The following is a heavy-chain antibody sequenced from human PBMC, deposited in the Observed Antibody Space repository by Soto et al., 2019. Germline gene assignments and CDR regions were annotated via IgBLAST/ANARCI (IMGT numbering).Heavy chain of an antibody. V-gene: IGHV1-69*01. D-gene: IGHD2-8*01. CDR3: ARRGLYGVIDY. CDR2: IIPIFCTA. Sequence: QVQLVQSGAEVKKPGSSVKVSCKASGGNFSSYAISWLRQAPGQGHEWMGGIIPIFCTANYALKFQGRVTITADESPSTAYMEMSSLRSEDTAVYYCARRGLYGVIDYWGQGTLVTVSS. CDR1: GGNFSSYA. J-gene: IGHJ4*02.